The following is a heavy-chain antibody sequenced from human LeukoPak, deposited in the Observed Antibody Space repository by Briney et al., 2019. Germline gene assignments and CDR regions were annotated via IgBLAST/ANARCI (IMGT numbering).Heavy chain of an antibody. Sequence: SETLSLTCTVSGGSIGSYYWSWIRQPPGKGLEWIGYIYYSGSTNYDPSLKSRVTISVDTSKNQFSLKLSSVTAADTAVYYCARDYYYGMDVWGQGTTVTVSS. J-gene: IGHJ6*02. CDR1: GGSIGSYY. V-gene: IGHV4-59*01. CDR3: ARDYYYGMDV. CDR2: IYYSGST.